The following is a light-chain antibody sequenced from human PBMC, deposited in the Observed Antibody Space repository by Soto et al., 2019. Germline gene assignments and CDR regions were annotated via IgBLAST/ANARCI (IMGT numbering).Light chain of an antibody. CDR1: QSISNY. V-gene: IGKV1-39*01. CDR2: AAS. J-gene: IGKJ5*01. CDR3: DQNYNTPIT. Sequence: DIQMTQSPSSLSASVGDRATITCRASQSISNYLNWYQQKPGKAPELLIYAASTLQSGVPSRFSGSGSGADFTLPISTLKPEDDANYYDDQNYNTPITFGLSRRLEIK.